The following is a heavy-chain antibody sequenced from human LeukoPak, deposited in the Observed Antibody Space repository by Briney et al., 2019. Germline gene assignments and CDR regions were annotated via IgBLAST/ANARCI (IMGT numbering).Heavy chain of an antibody. CDR1: GFTVSSNY. J-gene: IGHJ4*02. CDR3: ANGYSGSKYFFDY. Sequence: GGSLRLSCAASGFTVSSNYMSWVRQAPGKGLEWVSVIYSGGSTYYADSVKGRFTISRDNSKNTLYLQMNSLRAEDTAVYYCANGYSGSKYFFDYWGQGTLVTVSS. V-gene: IGHV3-66*01. CDR2: IYSGGST. D-gene: IGHD3-10*01.